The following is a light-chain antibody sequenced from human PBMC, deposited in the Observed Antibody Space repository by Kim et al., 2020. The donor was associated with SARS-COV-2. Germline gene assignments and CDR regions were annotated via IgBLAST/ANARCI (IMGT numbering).Light chain of an antibody. Sequence: EIVLTQSPGTLSLSPGERASLSCRASEIISSSHLAWYQQKPGQAPRLLIYGASSRATGIPDRFSGSASGRDFTLTIRRLEPEDFAVYYCQQYAGSLPNAFGQGTRLEIK. J-gene: IGKJ2*01. CDR3: QQYAGSLPNA. CDR2: GAS. V-gene: IGKV3-20*01. CDR1: EIISSSH.